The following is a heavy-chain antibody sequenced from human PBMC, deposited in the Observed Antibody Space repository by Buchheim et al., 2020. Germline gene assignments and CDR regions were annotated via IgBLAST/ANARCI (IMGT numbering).Heavy chain of an antibody. D-gene: IGHD3-10*01. CDR1: GFTFSSYA. CDR2: ISGSGGST. Sequence: EVQLLESGGGLVQPGGSLRLSCAASGFTFSSYAMSWVRQAPGKGLEWVSAISGSGGSTYYADSVKGRFTLSSANSKNKLYLQMNSLRAEDTAVYYCAKDRAGYYYYYMDVWGKGTT. CDR3: AKDRAGYYYYYMDV. J-gene: IGHJ6*03. V-gene: IGHV3-23*01.